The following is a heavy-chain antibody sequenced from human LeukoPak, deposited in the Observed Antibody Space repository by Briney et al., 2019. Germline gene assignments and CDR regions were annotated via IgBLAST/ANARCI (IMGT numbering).Heavy chain of an antibody. V-gene: IGHV3-7*01. Sequence: GGALRLACAATAFTFGRYRMSWVRQAPGKGLAGVANIKQDGSEKYYVDSVKGRFTISRDNAKNSLYLQMNSLRAEDTAVYYCARVAIPRIYYFYYWGQGTLVTVAS. J-gene: IGHJ4*02. D-gene: IGHD2-2*02. CDR2: IKQDGSEK. CDR1: AFTFGRYR. CDR3: ARVAIPRIYYFYY.